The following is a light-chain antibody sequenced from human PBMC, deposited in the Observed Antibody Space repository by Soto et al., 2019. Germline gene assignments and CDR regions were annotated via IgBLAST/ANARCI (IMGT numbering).Light chain of an antibody. CDR1: SSDVGGYNY. CDR3: ASFTNSDTRV. CDR2: GVT. V-gene: IGLV2-14*01. J-gene: IGLJ3*02. Sequence: QTVVTQPASVSGSPGQSITISCTGTSSDVGGYNYVSWYQQLPGKVPKLMIYGVTNRPSGVSNRFSGSKSGNTASLTISGLQAEDEADYYCASFTNSDTRVFGGGTKLTVL.